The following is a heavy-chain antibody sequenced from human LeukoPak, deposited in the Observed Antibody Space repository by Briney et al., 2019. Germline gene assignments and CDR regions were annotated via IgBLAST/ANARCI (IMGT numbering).Heavy chain of an antibody. CDR2: IYHSGST. CDR1: GGSISTSSYY. CDR3: ARAGFVLRFLEWLFPDFDY. J-gene: IGHJ4*02. Sequence: SETLSLTCTVSGGSISTSSYYWGWIRQPPGKGLEWIGSIYHSGSTYYNPSLKSRVTISVDTSKNQFSLKLSSVTAADTAVYYCARAGFVLRFLEWLFPDFDYWGQGTLVTVSS. V-gene: IGHV4-39*07. D-gene: IGHD3-3*01.